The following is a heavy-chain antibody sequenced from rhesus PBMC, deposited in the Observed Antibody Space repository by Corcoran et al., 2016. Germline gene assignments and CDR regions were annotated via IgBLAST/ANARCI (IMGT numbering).Heavy chain of an antibody. CDR1: GGSISGHTW. CDR3: ARTSGYASGSFVV. Sequence: QVQLQESGPAVVRASETLSLSCAVSGGSISGHTWWSWIRQSPGKGLDWLGGVYGGRGHPESTPSLMCRNTISLDTSKTQFSLKLSSVPAADTAIYFCARTSGYASGSFVVWGAGVMVAVSS. J-gene: IGHJ5-1*01. D-gene: IGHD6-31*01. CDR2: VYGGRGHP. V-gene: IGHV4-93*02.